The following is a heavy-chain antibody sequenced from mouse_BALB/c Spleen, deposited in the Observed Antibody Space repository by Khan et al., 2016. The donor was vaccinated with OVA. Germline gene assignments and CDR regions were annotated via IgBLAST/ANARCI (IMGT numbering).Heavy chain of an antibody. CDR2: FYPGSDSG. CDR1: GYTFTDYV. CDR3: TRECVGNCGRYFDV. V-gene: IGHV1-81*01. D-gene: IGHD2-1*01. Sequence: QVQLQQSGPELVKPGASVKLSCKATGYTFTDYVISWVKRRTGQGLEWMREFYPGSDSGYYNETLKGKATLTADKSSNTAYMQLSSLTSEDSAVXSGTRECVGNCGRYFDVWGAGTTVTVSS. J-gene: IGHJ1*01.